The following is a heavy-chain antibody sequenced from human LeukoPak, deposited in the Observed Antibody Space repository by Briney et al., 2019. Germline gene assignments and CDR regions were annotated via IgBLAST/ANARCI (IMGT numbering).Heavy chain of an antibody. Sequence: PGGSLRLSCAASGFTFSSYWMSWVRQAPGKGLEWVANIKQDGSRIHYVDSVKGRFTISRDNAKNSLYLQINSLRAEDTAVCYCARDPGIAAAGTVGYFDFWGQGTLVTVSS. V-gene: IGHV3-7*01. CDR3: ARDPGIAAAGTVGYFDF. CDR2: IKQDGSRI. CDR1: GFTFSSYW. J-gene: IGHJ4*02. D-gene: IGHD6-13*01.